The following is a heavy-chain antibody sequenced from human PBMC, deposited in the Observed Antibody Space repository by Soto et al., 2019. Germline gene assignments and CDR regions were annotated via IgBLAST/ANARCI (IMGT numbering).Heavy chain of an antibody. Sequence: PSQTLSLTCVISGDSVSSSSAAWNWIRLSPSRGLEWLARTYYRSRWYNDYAVSMRSRITVNPDTSKNQFSLQLTSVTPEDTAVYYCAGTTSHHWLYMDVWGKGATVTVSS. CDR1: GDSVSSSSAA. CDR2: TYYRSRWYN. J-gene: IGHJ6*03. CDR3: AGTTSHHWLYMDV. V-gene: IGHV6-1*01. D-gene: IGHD1-7*01.